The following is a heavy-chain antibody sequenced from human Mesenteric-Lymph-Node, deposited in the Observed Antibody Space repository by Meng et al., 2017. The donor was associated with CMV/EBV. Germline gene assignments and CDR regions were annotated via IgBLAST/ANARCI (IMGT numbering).Heavy chain of an antibody. J-gene: IGHJ4*02. Sequence: KASGYTFTNYAMNWVRQAPGQGLEWMGWIDTNTGNPTYAQGFTGRFVFSLDTSVSTAYLQISSLKAEDTAVYYCGRAQWGSGAYFPDYWGQGTLVTVSS. CDR1: GYTFTNYA. CDR2: IDTNTGNP. D-gene: IGHD3-10*01. CDR3: GRAQWGSGAYFPDY. V-gene: IGHV7-4-1*02.